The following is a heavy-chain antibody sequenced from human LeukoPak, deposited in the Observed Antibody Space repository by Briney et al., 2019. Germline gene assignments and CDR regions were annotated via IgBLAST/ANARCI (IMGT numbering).Heavy chain of an antibody. CDR2: IYYSGST. CDR3: ASRGDYGDFDY. J-gene: IGHJ4*02. Sequence: PSETLSLTCTVSGGSISSYYWSWIRQPPGKGLEWIGYIYYSGSTNYNPSLKSRVTISVDTSKNQFSLKLSSVTAADTAVYYCASRGDYGDFDYWGQGTLVTVSS. CDR1: GGSISSYY. V-gene: IGHV4-59*01. D-gene: IGHD4-17*01.